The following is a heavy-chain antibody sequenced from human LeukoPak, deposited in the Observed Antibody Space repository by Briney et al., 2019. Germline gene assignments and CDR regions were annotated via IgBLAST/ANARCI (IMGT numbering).Heavy chain of an antibody. Sequence: ASVKVSCKASGYTFTSYGISWVRQAPGQGLEWMGWMNPNSGNTGYAQKFQGRVTITRNTSISTAYMELSSLRAEDMALYYCATSIAVAGSYFQHWGQGTLVTVSS. CDR3: ATSIAVAGSYFQH. CDR2: MNPNSGNT. CDR1: GYTFTSYG. D-gene: IGHD6-19*01. J-gene: IGHJ1*01. V-gene: IGHV1-8*03.